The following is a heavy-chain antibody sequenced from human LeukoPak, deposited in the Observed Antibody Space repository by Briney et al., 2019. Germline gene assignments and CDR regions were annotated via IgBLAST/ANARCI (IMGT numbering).Heavy chain of an antibody. CDR1: GYTFTGYY. Sequence: ASVKVSCKASGYTFTGYYMHWVRQAPGQGLEWMGWTNPNSGGTNYAQKFQGRVTMTRDTSISTAYMELSRLRSDDTAVYYCARADIVVVPAAPPEDWGQGTLVTVSS. CDR2: TNPNSGGT. V-gene: IGHV1-2*02. D-gene: IGHD2-2*01. J-gene: IGHJ4*02. CDR3: ARADIVVVPAAPPED.